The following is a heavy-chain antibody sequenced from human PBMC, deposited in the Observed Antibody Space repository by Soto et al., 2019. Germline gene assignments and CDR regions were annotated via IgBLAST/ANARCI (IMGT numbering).Heavy chain of an antibody. V-gene: IGHV4-30-4*01. Sequence: SETLSLTCTVSGGSISSGDYYWSWIRQPPGKGLEWIGYIYYSGSTYYNPTLKSRVYISVDTSKNQFSLNLTSVTAADTAVYYCARDRRHDYRSGYPDYWGQGTLVTVPQ. CDR2: IYYSGST. J-gene: IGHJ4*02. CDR1: GGSISSGDYY. CDR3: ARDRRHDYRSGYPDY. D-gene: IGHD3-3*01.